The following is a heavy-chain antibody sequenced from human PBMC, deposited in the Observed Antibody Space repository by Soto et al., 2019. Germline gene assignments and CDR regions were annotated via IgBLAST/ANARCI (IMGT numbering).Heavy chain of an antibody. CDR3: ARDNLGYCSSTSCYVPWFDP. D-gene: IGHD2-2*01. CDR2: IIPILGIA. J-gene: IGHJ5*02. V-gene: IGHV1-69*08. Sequence: QVQLVQSGAEVKKPGSSVKVSCKASGGTFSSYTISWVRQAPGQGLEWMGRIIPILGIANYAQKFQCRVTITADKSTSTAYMELSSLRSEDTAVYYCARDNLGYCSSTSCYVPWFDPWGQGTLVTVSS. CDR1: GGTFSSYT.